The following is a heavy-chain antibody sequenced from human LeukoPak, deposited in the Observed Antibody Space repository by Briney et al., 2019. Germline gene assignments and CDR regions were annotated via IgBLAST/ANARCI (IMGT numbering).Heavy chain of an antibody. CDR1: GYTLTGYY. CDR2: INPNSGDT. Sequence: ASVKVSCKASGYTLTGYYMHWVRQAPGQGLEWMGWINPNSGDTNYAQKFQGRVTMTRDTSISTAYMELSRLRSDDTAVYYCARVLCSGGSCYEDYYYMDVWGKGTTVTISS. V-gene: IGHV1-2*02. CDR3: ARVLCSGGSCYEDYYYMDV. J-gene: IGHJ6*03. D-gene: IGHD2-15*01.